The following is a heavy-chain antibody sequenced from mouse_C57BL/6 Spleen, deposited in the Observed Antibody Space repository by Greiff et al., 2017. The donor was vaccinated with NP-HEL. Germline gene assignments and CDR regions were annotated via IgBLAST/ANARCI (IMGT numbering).Heavy chain of an antibody. CDR2: ISSGGSYT. D-gene: IGHD2-5*01. Sequence: EVHLVESGGDLVKPGGSLKLSCAASGFTFSSYGMSWVRQTPDKRLEWVATISSGGSYTYYPDSVKGRFTISRDNAKNPLYLQMCSLKSEDTAMYYCARGSTIVTTGNFFAYWGQGTLVTVSA. CDR3: ARGSTIVTTGNFFAY. CDR1: GFTFSSYG. J-gene: IGHJ3*01. V-gene: IGHV5-6*01.